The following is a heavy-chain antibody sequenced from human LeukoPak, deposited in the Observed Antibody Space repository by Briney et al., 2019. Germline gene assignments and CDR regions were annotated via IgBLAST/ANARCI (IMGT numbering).Heavy chain of an antibody. CDR3: ARDSWGSRGYSYGPSDY. CDR2: IIPILGIA. J-gene: IGHJ4*02. D-gene: IGHD5-18*01. CDR1: GGTFSSYT. V-gene: IGHV1-69*04. Sequence: GASVKVSCKASGGTFSSYTISWVRQAPGQGLECMGRIIPILGIANYAQKFQGRVTITADKSTSTAYMELSSLRSEDTAVYYCARDSWGSRGYSYGPSDYWGQGTLVTVSS.